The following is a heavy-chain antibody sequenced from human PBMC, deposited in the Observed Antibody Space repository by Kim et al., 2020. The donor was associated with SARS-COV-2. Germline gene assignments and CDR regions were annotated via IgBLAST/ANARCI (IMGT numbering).Heavy chain of an antibody. D-gene: IGHD3-22*01. Sequence: MGRFTTSRDNSKNTLYLKMNSLRAEDTAVYYCSREANYYDSSGYQYYFDYWGQGTLVTVSS. CDR3: SREANYYDSSGYQYYFDY. J-gene: IGHJ4*02. V-gene: IGHV3-30*01.